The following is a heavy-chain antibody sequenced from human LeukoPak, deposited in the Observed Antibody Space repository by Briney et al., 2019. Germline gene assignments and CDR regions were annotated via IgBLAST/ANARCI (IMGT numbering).Heavy chain of an antibody. Sequence: GGSLRLSCAASGFTFDDYAMHWVRQAPGKGLEWVSGISWNSGSIGYADSVKGRFTTSRDNAKNSLYLQMNSLRAEDTALYYCAKEDYYDSNNAFDIWGQGTMVTVSS. CDR2: ISWNSGSI. CDR3: AKEDYYDSNNAFDI. V-gene: IGHV3-9*01. D-gene: IGHD3-22*01. J-gene: IGHJ3*02. CDR1: GFTFDDYA.